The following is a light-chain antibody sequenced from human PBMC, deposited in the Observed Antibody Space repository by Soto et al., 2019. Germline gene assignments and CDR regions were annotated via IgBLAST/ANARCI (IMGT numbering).Light chain of an antibody. CDR3: LLYYGDAAV. CDR2: SVN. CDR1: TGAVAIGNS. V-gene: IGLV7-43*01. Sequence: QAVVTQEPSLTVSPGGTVTLTCSSSTGAVAIGNSPNWFQQKPGQPPRSLIYSVNNKHSWTPARFSGSLLGGKAALTLSGVQPEDEGDYYCLLYYGDAAVFGGATKLTVL. J-gene: IGLJ7*01.